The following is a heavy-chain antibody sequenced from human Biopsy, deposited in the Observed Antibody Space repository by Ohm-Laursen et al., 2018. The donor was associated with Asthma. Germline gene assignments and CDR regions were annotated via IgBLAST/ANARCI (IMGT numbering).Heavy chain of an antibody. D-gene: IGHD3-9*01. Sequence: ASVKVSCKASGYNFISFAIHWVRQAPGQRLEWRGGVNTANGDTKYSQKFQGRVTITRDTSASTAYMELRSLRSEDTATYYCARTYYDFLTGQVKDVFGVWGQGTMVTVSS. CDR3: ARTYYDFLTGQVKDVFGV. V-gene: IGHV1-3*04. CDR2: VNTANGDT. J-gene: IGHJ3*01. CDR1: GYNFISFA.